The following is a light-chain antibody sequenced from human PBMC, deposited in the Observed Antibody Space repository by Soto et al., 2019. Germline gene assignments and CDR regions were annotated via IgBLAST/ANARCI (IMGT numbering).Light chain of an antibody. V-gene: IGKV3-15*01. CDR1: QSVSSN. CDR2: GAS. Sequence: EVVMTHSPAPVSFSAWERSTLCCRASQSVSSNFAWYQQKPRQAPRLLIYGASTRATGIPARFSGSGSGTEFTLTIRSLEPEDFAVYYCQQRSNLPPTFGQGTKV. J-gene: IGKJ1*01. CDR3: QQRSNLPPT.